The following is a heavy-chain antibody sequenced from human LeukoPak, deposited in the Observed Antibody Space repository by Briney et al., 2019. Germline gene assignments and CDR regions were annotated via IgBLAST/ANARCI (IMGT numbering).Heavy chain of an antibody. D-gene: IGHD3-22*01. V-gene: IGHV1-69*13. Sequence: SVKVSCKASGYTFTSYGISWVRQAPGQGLEWMGGIIPIFGTANYAQKFQGRVTITADESTSTAYMELSSLRSEDTAVYYCARDRKRGYFDAFDIWGQGTMVTVSS. CDR3: ARDRKRGYFDAFDI. CDR1: GYTFTSYG. CDR2: IIPIFGTA. J-gene: IGHJ3*02.